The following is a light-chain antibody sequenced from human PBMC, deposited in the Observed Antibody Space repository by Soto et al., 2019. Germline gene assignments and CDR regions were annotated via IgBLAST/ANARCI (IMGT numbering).Light chain of an antibody. J-gene: IGKJ3*01. CDR1: QDINNY. Sequence: DIQMTQSPSSLSASVGDRVTITCRASQDINNYLAWYRQKPGQPPKLLIYDASTLQSGVPSRFSGSGSGTDFTLTISSLQPEDVATYYCQRHNSAPPVTFGPGTKV. CDR2: DAS. CDR3: QRHNSAPPVT. V-gene: IGKV1-27*01.